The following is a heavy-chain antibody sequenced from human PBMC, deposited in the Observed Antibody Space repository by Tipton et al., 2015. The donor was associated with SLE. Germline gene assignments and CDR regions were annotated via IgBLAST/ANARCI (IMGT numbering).Heavy chain of an antibody. V-gene: IGHV4-4*09. J-gene: IGHJ2*01. CDR2: IYTSGRS. Sequence: TLSLTCTVSGGSISRYSWSWIRQAPGKGLEWIGSIYTSGRSNYSPSLKSRVTISVDTSKNPFSLKLTSVTAADTAVYYCARLDAGYWNFDLWGRGTLVTVSS. CDR3: ARLDAGYWNFDL. CDR1: GGSISRYS.